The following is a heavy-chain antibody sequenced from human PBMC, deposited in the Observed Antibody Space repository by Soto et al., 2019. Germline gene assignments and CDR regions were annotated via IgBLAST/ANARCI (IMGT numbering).Heavy chain of an antibody. CDR1: GFTFSNHW. CDR3: ARDLQYCSDGSCYNWFDP. D-gene: IGHD2-15*01. Sequence: GGSLRLSCAASGFTFSNHWMHWVRQAPGKGLVWVSRVNNDGSSTTYADSVKGRFAISRDNAKNTVFLQMNSLRDEDTAVYYCARDLQYCSDGSCYNWFDPWGQGTLVTVSS. CDR2: VNNDGSST. V-gene: IGHV3-74*01. J-gene: IGHJ5*02.